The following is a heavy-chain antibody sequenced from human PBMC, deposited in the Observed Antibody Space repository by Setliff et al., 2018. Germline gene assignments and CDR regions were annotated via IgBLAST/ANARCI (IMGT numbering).Heavy chain of an antibody. V-gene: IGHV1-69*05. CDR3: AREGVDSRSSTDYRYYMDV. D-gene: IGHD3-22*01. Sequence: SVKVSCKASGGTFSSYGISWVRQAPGQGLEWMGGTIPIFGTANYAHKFQGRVTIITDESTSTAYMELSSLRSEDTAVCYCAREGVDSRSSTDYRYYMDVWGKGTTVTVSS. CDR1: GGTFSSYG. CDR2: TIPIFGTA. J-gene: IGHJ6*03.